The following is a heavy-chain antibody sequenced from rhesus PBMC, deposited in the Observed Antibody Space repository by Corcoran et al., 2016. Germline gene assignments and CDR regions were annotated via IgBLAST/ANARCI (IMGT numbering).Heavy chain of an antibody. CDR3: TRGESWSGYFEF. J-gene: IGHJ1*01. D-gene: IGHD6-13*01. V-gene: IGHV4-65*01. Sequence: QVQLQESGPGLVKPSETLSLTCAVSGGAFSSSIGWSWIRQPPGNGLEWVGYISGSSGSAYYNPSLKSRITISTDTSKNQFSLKLSSVTAADTAVYYCTRGESWSGYFEFWGQGALVTVSS. CDR2: ISGSSGSA. CDR1: GGAFSSSIG.